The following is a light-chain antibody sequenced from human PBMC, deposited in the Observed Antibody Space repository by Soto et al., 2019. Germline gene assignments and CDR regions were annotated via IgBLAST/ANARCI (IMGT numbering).Light chain of an antibody. CDR2: AAS. V-gene: IGKV3-15*01. Sequence: EIVMTQSPASLSVSPGERTTLSCRASESVSSNLAWYQQKRGQAPRLLIYAASTRATGIPARFSGSGSGTEFTLTISSLQSEDFAVYYCQQYNIWPTWTFGQGTKVEIK. CDR1: ESVSSN. CDR3: QQYNIWPTWT. J-gene: IGKJ1*01.